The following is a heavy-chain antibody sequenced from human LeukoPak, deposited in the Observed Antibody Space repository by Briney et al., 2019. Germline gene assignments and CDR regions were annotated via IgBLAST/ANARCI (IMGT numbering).Heavy chain of an antibody. J-gene: IGHJ4*02. D-gene: IGHD3-22*01. CDR1: GGSISGYH. V-gene: IGHV4-59*01. Sequence: PSETLSLTCNVSGGSISGYHWSWIRQPPGKGLEWLGYIYYSGSSNYNPSLKSRVTMSADTSKNQFSLKLSSVTAADTALYYCARGGGYYDSSGLDYWGQGTLVTVSS. CDR2: IYYSGSS. CDR3: ARGGGYYDSSGLDY.